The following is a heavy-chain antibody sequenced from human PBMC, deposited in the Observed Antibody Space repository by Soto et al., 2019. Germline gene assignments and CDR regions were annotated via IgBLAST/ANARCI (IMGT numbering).Heavy chain of an antibody. J-gene: IGHJ6*02. Sequence: TLSLTCAISGDRVSSNSAAWNWIRQSPSRGLEWLGRTYYRSKWYNDYAVSVKSRITINPDTSKNQFSLQLNSVTPEDTAVYYCAREIAAAGRNYYYYGMDVWGQGTTVTVSS. V-gene: IGHV6-1*01. D-gene: IGHD6-13*01. CDR2: TYYRSKWYN. CDR3: AREIAAAGRNYYYYGMDV. CDR1: GDRVSSNSAA.